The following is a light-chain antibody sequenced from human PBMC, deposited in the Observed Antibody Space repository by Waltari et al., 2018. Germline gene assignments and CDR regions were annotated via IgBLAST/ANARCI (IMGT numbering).Light chain of an antibody. CDR3: QVWDSSTAV. V-gene: IGLV3-9*01. Sequence: YDSTQSLSVSVARGQTARIPCGGTQIGRTNLHWYQQKPGQAPPPVTSRDKNPPSRIPERFSGSNSENTATLTITGAQGADEADYYCQVWDSSTAVFGGGTQLTVL. J-gene: IGLJ7*01. CDR2: RDK. CDR1: QIGRTN.